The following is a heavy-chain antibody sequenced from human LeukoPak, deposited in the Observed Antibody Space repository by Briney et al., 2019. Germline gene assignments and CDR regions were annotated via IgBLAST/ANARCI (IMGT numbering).Heavy chain of an antibody. V-gene: IGHV1-2*02. CDR2: INPNSGGT. Sequence: ASVKVSCKASGYTFTGYYMHWVRQAPGQGLEWMGWINPNSGGTNYAQKFQGRVTMTRDTSISTAYMELSRLRSDDTAVYYCARDCRWVRNGAAFDIWGQGTMVTVSS. CDR3: ARDCRWVRNGAAFDI. CDR1: GYTFTGYY. D-gene: IGHD1-1*01. J-gene: IGHJ3*02.